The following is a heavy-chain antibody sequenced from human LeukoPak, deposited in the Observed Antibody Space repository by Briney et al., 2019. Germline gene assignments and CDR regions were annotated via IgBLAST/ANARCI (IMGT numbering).Heavy chain of an antibody. CDR3: ARAPRIWNWFDP. V-gene: IGHV1-69*01. CDR2: IIPIFGTA. CDR1: GGSFGSYA. J-gene: IGHJ5*02. D-gene: IGHD2-15*01. Sequence: GSSVKVSCKAPGGSFGSYAISWVRQAPGQGLEWMGGIIPIFGTANYAQKFQGRVTITADESTSTAYMELSSLRSEDTAVYYCARAPRIWNWFDPWGQGTLVTVSS.